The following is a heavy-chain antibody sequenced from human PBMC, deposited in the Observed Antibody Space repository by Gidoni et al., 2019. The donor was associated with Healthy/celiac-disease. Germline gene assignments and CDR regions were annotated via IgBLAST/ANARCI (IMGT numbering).Heavy chain of an antibody. V-gene: IGHV1-3*01. CDR1: RYTFTSYA. D-gene: IGHD6-13*01. Sequence: QVQLVQSGAEVTKPGSSVKVSCQASRYTFTSYAMHWVSQAPGQRLEWMGWINAGNGNKKYSQKFQGRVTITRDTSASTAYMELSSLRSEDTAVYYCARDGEIAALFQFDYWGQGTLVTVSS. CDR2: INAGNGNK. CDR3: ARDGEIAALFQFDY. J-gene: IGHJ4*02.